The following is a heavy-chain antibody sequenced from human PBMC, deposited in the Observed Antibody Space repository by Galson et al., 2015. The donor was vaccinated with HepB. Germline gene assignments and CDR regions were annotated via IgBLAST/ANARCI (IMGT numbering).Heavy chain of an antibody. V-gene: IGHV3-33*01. D-gene: IGHD2-21*01. J-gene: IGHJ6*03. CDR2: IWYDGSNK. CDR3: ARERLNYYYKDV. Sequence: SLRLSCATSGFTFSSHGMHWVRQAPGKGLEWVAAIWYDGSNKYYADSVKGRFTVSRDNAKNMLYLQMGSLRVEDTAVYYCARERLNYYYKDVWGKGTTVTVSS. CDR1: GFTFSSHG.